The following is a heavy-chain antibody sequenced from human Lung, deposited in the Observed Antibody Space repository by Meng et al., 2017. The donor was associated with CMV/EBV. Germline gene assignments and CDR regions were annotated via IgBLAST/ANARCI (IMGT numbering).Heavy chain of an antibody. Sequence: ASXXVSXKASGYPFTIYYMHWVRQAPGQGLEWMGIINPSAGGTSYAQKFRDRLTMTRDTSTSTVYMELSSLRSEDTAVYYCARDRGYANSWYEADYWGQGTLVTVSS. J-gene: IGHJ4*02. CDR2: INPSAGGT. CDR1: GYPFTIYY. D-gene: IGHD6-13*01. CDR3: ARDRGYANSWYEADY. V-gene: IGHV1-46*01.